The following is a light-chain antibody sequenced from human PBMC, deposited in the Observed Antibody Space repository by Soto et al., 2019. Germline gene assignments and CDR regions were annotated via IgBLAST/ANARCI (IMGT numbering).Light chain of an antibody. CDR1: QSVNSNY. Sequence: EIVLTQSPGTLSLSPGERATLSCRASQSVNSNYLAWYQQKPGQPPRLLIYGASSRATGIPDSFSGSGSGTDFTLTISRLEPEDFAVYYCQQYGSSPPWAFGQGTKVEIK. CDR3: QQYGSSPPWA. CDR2: GAS. V-gene: IGKV3-20*01. J-gene: IGKJ1*01.